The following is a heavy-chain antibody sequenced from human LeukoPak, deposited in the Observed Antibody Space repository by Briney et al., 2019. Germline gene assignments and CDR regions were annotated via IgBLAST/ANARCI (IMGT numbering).Heavy chain of an antibody. CDR3: ATSQGYCSSTSCYPYYYYYMDV. CDR1: GGTFSSYA. J-gene: IGHJ6*03. V-gene: IGHV1-69*13. CDR2: IIPIFGTA. D-gene: IGHD2-2*01. Sequence: SVKVSCKASGGTFSSYAISWVRQAPGQGLEWMGGIIPIFGTANYAQKFQGRVTITADESTSTAYMELSSLRSEDTAVYYCATSQGYCSSTSCYPYYYYYMDVWGKGTTVTVSS.